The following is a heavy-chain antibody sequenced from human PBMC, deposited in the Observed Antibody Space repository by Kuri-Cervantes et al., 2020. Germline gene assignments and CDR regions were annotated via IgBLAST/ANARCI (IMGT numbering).Heavy chain of an antibody. Sequence: SETLSLTCAVSSGSLGDSYWSWIRQPPGKGLEWIGSLHYSGSTYYNPSLKSRLTISVDTSKNQFSLKLSSVTAADTAVYYCARGPRRSYSGSYYAFYYMDVWGKGTTVTVSS. J-gene: IGHJ6*03. CDR2: LHYSGST. CDR3: ARGPRRSYSGSYYAFYYMDV. D-gene: IGHD1-26*01. V-gene: IGHV4-59*01. CDR1: SGSLGDSY.